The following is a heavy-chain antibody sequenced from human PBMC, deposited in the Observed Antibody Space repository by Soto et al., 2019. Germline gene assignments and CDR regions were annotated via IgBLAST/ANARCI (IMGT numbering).Heavy chain of an antibody. V-gene: IGHV4-34*01. CDR1: GGSLSDYF. D-gene: IGHD2-21*01. Sequence: PSECLSLTCTVAGGSLSDYFWSWIRQPPGMALEWIGEINHLGSINYNPSLKSRVTMSVDTSKNQFSLTLNSVTAADTATYYCARGGISHWAYFYYMDVWDRGTTVTVSS. CDR2: INHLGSI. J-gene: IGHJ6*03. CDR3: ARGGISHWAYFYYMDV.